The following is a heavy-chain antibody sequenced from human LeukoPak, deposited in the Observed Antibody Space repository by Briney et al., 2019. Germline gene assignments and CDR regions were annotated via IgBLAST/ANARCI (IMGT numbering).Heavy chain of an antibody. CDR3: AKDQTSGWHYFDY. V-gene: IGHV3-30*18. J-gene: IGHJ4*02. D-gene: IGHD6-19*01. CDR2: ISYDGSEK. Sequence: GGSLRLSCAASGFTFSSYGMHWVRQAPGKGLEWVAVISYDGSEKYYADSVKGRFTISRDNSKNTLYLQMNSLRAEDTAVYYCAKDQTSGWHYFDYWGQGTLVTVSS. CDR1: GFTFSSYG.